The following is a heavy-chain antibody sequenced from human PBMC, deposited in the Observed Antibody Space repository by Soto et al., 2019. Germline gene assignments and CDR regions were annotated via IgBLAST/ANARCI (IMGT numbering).Heavy chain of an antibody. D-gene: IGHD4-17*01. V-gene: IGHV2-5*02. Sequence: QITLKESGPTLVRPAQTLTLTCDFSGFSLSTSHMGVAWIRQPPGKALEWLALLYWDDDKRYSPSLKDRLAISKDTSNNQVGLTITNIDPGDTATYFCAHAGDYDLLTLDHWGPGTLVTVSS. CDR2: LYWDDDK. CDR1: GFSLSTSHMG. J-gene: IGHJ4*01. CDR3: AHAGDYDLLTLDH.